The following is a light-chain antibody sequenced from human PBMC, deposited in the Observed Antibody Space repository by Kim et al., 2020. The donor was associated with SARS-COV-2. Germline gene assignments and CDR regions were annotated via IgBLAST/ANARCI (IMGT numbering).Light chain of an antibody. CDR1: SSNIGSYS. CDR3: AAWDDSLNGPV. CDR2: SNN. Sequence: GQSVSISCSGTSSNIGSYSVNWYQQLPGTAPKLLIYSNNLRPSGVPERFSGSKSGTSVSLAISGLQSEDEADYYCAAWDDSLNGPVFGGGTKVTVL. V-gene: IGLV1-44*01. J-gene: IGLJ3*02.